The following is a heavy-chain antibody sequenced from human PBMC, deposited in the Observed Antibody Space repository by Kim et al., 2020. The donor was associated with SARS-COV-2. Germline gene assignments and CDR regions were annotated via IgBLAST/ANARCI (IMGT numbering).Heavy chain of an antibody. V-gene: IGHV4-31*03. D-gene: IGHD3-3*01. CDR2: IYYSGST. Sequence: SETLSLTCTVSGVSISSGGYYWSWIRQHPGKGLEWIGYIYYSGSTYYNPSLKSRVTISVDTSKNQFSLKLSSVTAADTAVYYCARVARITIFGVVNSAFDIWGQGKRVTVS. CDR3: ARVARITIFGVVNSAFDI. J-gene: IGHJ3*02. CDR1: GVSISSGGYY.